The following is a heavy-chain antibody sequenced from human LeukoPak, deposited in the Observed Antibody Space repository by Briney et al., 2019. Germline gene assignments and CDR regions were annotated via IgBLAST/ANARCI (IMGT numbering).Heavy chain of an antibody. V-gene: IGHV4-59*08. CDR1: GGSLSSYY. J-gene: IGHJ4*02. Sequence: SETLSLTCTVSGGSLSSYYWSWIRQPPGKGLEWIGYIYYSGSTNYNPSLKSRVTISVDTSKNQFSLKLSSVTAADTAVYYCAGGYSSGWYPADYWGQGTLVTVSS. CDR2: IYYSGST. CDR3: AGGYSSGWYPADY. D-gene: IGHD6-19*01.